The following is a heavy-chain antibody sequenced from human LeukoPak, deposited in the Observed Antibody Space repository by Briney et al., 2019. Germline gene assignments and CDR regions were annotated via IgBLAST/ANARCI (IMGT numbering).Heavy chain of an antibody. CDR2: IIPIFGTA. V-gene: IGHV1-69*05. D-gene: IGHD1-26*01. CDR1: GGTFSSYA. Sequence: VASVKVSCKASGGTFSSYAISRVRQAPGQGLEWMGGIIPIFGTANYAQKFQGRVTITTDESTSTAYMELSSLRSEDTAVYYCAREPVGPGPLISSGSYYFDYWGQGTLVTVSS. J-gene: IGHJ4*02. CDR3: AREPVGPGPLISSGSYYFDY.